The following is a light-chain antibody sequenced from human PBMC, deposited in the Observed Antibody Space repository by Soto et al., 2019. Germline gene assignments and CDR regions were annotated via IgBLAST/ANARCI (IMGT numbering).Light chain of an antibody. Sequence: EVVLTQSPANLSLSPGERATLSCRASQSVSSYLAWYQQKPGQAPRLLIYDTSNRATGIPARFSGSGSGTDFTFTISSLEPEDFAVYYCQQRSSWPPTFGGGTKVEIK. CDR2: DTS. CDR3: QQRSSWPPT. CDR1: QSVSSY. V-gene: IGKV3-11*01. J-gene: IGKJ4*01.